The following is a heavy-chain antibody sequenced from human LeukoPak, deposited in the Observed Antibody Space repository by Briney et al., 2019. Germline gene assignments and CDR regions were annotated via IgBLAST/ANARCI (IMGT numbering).Heavy chain of an antibody. Sequence: SVKVSCKASGYTFTGYYMHWVRQAPGQGLEWMGGIIPIFGTANYAQKFQGRVTITADESTSTAYMELSSLRSEDTAVYYCARGIRRYSSTGNEYFQHWGQGTLVTVSS. J-gene: IGHJ1*01. CDR2: IIPIFGTA. CDR3: ARGIRRYSSTGNEYFQH. V-gene: IGHV1-69*13. CDR1: GYTFTGYY. D-gene: IGHD6-13*01.